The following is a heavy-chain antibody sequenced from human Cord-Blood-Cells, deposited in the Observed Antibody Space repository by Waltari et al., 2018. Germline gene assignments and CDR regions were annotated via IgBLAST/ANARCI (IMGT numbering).Heavy chain of an antibody. Sequence: QVQLVESGGGLVQPGRSLRLSCAASGFTFSSYAMHWVRQAPGKGLEWVAVISYDGSNKYYADSVKGRFTISRDNSKNTLYLQMNSLRAEDTAVYYCAREISPITGTDYWGQGTLVTVSS. CDR2: ISYDGSNK. CDR3: AREISPITGTDY. V-gene: IGHV3-30-3*01. D-gene: IGHD1-20*01. CDR1: GFTFSSYA. J-gene: IGHJ4*02.